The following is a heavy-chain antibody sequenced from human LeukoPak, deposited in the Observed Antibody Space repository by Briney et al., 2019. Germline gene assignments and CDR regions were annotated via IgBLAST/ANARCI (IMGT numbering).Heavy chain of an antibody. CDR3: ARAQPMILNWFDP. Sequence: GRSLRLSCAASGFTFSSYAMHWVRQAPGKGLEWVAVISYDGSNKYYADSVKGRFTISRDNSKNTLYLQMNSLRVEDTAVYYCARAQPMILNWFDPWGQGTLVTVSS. CDR2: ISYDGSNK. J-gene: IGHJ5*02. CDR1: GFTFSSYA. V-gene: IGHV3-30*14. D-gene: IGHD3-22*01.